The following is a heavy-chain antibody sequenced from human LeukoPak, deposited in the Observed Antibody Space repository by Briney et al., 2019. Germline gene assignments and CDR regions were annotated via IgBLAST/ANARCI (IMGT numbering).Heavy chain of an antibody. J-gene: IGHJ4*02. V-gene: IGHV3-9*01. Sequence: GGSLRLSCAASGFTFDDYAMHWVRQAPGKGLEWVSGISWNSGSIGYADSVKGRFTISRDNAKSSLYLQMNSLRAEDTALYYCAKDIGSSGWYYFDYWGQGTLVTVSS. CDR1: GFTFDDYA. CDR2: ISWNSGSI. D-gene: IGHD6-19*01. CDR3: AKDIGSSGWYYFDY.